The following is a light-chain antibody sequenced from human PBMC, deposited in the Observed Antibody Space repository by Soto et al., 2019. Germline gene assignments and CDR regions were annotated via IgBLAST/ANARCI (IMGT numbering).Light chain of an antibody. CDR2: EVS. CDR3: SSYTPRGTHV. J-gene: IGLJ1*01. Sequence: QSALTQPASVSGSPGQSITISCTGTSSDVGNYNLVSWYQQHPGKAPKLMIYEVSNRPSGISNRFSASKSGNTASLTISGLQAEDEADYYCSSYTPRGTHVFGTGTKVTVL. V-gene: IGLV2-14*02. CDR1: SSDVGNYNL.